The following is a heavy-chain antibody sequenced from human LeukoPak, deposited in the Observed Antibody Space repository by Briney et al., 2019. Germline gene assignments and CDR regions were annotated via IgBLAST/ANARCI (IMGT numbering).Heavy chain of an antibody. D-gene: IGHD1/OR15-1a*01. V-gene: IGHV3-7*01. CDR1: GFTFSSYW. J-gene: IGHJ4*02. Sequence: GGSLRLSCSASGFTFSSYWMSWVRRAPGKGLEWVANIKQDGSEKDYVDSVKGRFTISRDNAKNTLYVQVSSLRAEDTAVYYCARWNMAFDYWGQGTLVTVSS. CDR2: IKQDGSEK. CDR3: ARWNMAFDY.